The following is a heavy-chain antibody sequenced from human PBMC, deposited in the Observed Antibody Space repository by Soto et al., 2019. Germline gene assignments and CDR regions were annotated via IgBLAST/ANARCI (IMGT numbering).Heavy chain of an antibody. Sequence: SETLSLTCTVSGGSISSYYWSWIRQPPGKGLEWIGYIYYSGSTNYNPSLKSRVTISVDTSRNQFSLKLSSVTAADTAVYYCARLQLALYYYYMDVWGKGTTVTVSS. J-gene: IGHJ6*03. V-gene: IGHV4-59*08. CDR3: ARLQLALYYYYMDV. CDR1: GGSISSYY. D-gene: IGHD2-2*01. CDR2: IYYSGST.